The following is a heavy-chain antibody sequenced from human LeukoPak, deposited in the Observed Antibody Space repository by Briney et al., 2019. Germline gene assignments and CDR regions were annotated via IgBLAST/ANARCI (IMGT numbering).Heavy chain of an antibody. Sequence: SETLSLTCTVSGGSISSYYWSWIRQPPGKGLEWIGYIYYSGSTNYNPSLQSRVTISVDTSKNQFSLKLSSATAADTAVYYCARAQYSYYYMDVWGKGTTVTISS. CDR3: ARAQYSYYYMDV. CDR2: IYYSGST. CDR1: GGSISSYY. V-gene: IGHV4-59*01. J-gene: IGHJ6*03.